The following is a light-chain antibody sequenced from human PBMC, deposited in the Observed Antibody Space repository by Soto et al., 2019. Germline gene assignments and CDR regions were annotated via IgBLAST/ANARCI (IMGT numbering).Light chain of an antibody. V-gene: IGKV1-33*01. CDR2: DAS. CDR3: QQFDSVPLT. J-gene: IGKJ4*01. CDR1: QHISNY. Sequence: DIQMTQSPPSLSASVGDTVTITCQASQHISNYLNWFQQRPGKAPQLLIYDASNLEMGVPSRFSGSGSGTNFSFTISSLQPEDIATYYCQQFDSVPLTFGGGTKV.